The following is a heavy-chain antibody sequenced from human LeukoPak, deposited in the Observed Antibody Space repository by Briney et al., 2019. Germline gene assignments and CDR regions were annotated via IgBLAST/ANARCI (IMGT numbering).Heavy chain of an antibody. V-gene: IGHV4-61*01. J-gene: IGHJ6*02. CDR2: IYYSGST. D-gene: IGHD2-2*01. CDR1: GGSIGGSISSYY. Sequence: SETLSLTCTVSGGSIGGSISSYYWSWIRQPPGKGLEWIGYIYYSGSTNYNPSLKSRVTISVDTSKNQFSLKLSSVTAADTAVYYCASGFLPVPAASGGMDVWGQGTTVTVSS. CDR3: ASGFLPVPAASGGMDV.